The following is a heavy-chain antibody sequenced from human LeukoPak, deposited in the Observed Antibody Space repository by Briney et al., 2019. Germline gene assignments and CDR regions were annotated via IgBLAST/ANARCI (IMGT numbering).Heavy chain of an antibody. V-gene: IGHV1-18*01. CDR3: ARDGGGGAFDI. J-gene: IGHJ3*02. CDR2: ISCYNGNT. CDR1: GYTFTKYG. Sequence: ASVKVSCKASGYTFTKYGITWVRQAPGQGLEWMGWISCYNGNTNYAQKLQGRVTITADKSTSTAYMELSSLRSEDTAVYYCARDGGGGAFDIWGQGTMVTVSS. D-gene: IGHD3-16*01.